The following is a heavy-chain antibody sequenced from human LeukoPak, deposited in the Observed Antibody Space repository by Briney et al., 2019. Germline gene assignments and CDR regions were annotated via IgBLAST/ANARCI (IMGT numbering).Heavy chain of an antibody. V-gene: IGHV3-7*01. CDR2: IKLDGSEK. J-gene: IGHJ4*02. CDR3: ARDNVRLFDC. Sequence: GGSLRLSCAVSGFTFSTYWMSWLRQAPGKGLEWVANIKLDGSEKYYVDSVKGRFTISRDNSKNSLYLQMNSLRAEDTAVYYCARDNVRLFDCWGRGTLVTVSS. D-gene: IGHD6-6*01. CDR1: GFTFSTYW.